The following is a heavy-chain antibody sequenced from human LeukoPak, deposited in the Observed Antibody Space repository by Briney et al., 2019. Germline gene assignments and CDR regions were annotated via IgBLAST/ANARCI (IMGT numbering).Heavy chain of an antibody. D-gene: IGHD5-24*01. CDR2: IENTGST. CDR1: GGSSSSFY. CDR3: AREVGDGQYHFDY. J-gene: IGHJ4*02. V-gene: IGHV4-59*01. Sequence: PSETLSLTCAVSGGSSSSFYWSWLRQPPGKGLEWLGYIENTGSTNYNPSLKSRVTISGDTSKNQFSLKLSSVTAADTAVYYCAREVGDGQYHFDYWGQGTLVTVSS.